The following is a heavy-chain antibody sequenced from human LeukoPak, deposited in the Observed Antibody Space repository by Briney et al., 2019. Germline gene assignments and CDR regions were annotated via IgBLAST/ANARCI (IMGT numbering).Heavy chain of an antibody. CDR2: INPSGSST. V-gene: IGHV1-46*01. Sequence: ASVKVSCKASGYTFTSYYMHWVRQAPGQGLEWMGLINPSGSSTSYAQKFQGRLSLTRDMSTSTVYMELSSLRSEDTAVYYCARELSPLTFDYWGQGTLVTVSS. CDR1: GYTFTSYY. CDR3: ARELSPLTFDY. J-gene: IGHJ4*02.